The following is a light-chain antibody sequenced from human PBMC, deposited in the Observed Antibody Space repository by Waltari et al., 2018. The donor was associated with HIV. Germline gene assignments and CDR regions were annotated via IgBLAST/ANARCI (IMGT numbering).Light chain of an antibody. CDR1: SSNIGRNT. CDR3: AAWDDSLNGVV. Sequence: QSVLTQPPSASGTPGQRVPISCSGSSSNIGRNTVSWYRQLPGTAPKLLMYNNNQRPSGVPDRFSGSKSGTSASLAISGLQSEDEANYYCAAWDDSLNGVVFGGGTKLTVL. CDR2: NNN. V-gene: IGLV1-44*01. J-gene: IGLJ2*01.